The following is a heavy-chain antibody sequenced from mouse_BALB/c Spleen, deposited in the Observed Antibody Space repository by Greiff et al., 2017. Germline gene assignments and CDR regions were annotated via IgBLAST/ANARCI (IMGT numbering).Heavy chain of an antibody. CDR3: ARSLVRGYYAMDY. CDR2: INPYYGST. CDR1: GYSFTDYI. V-gene: IGHV1-39*01. Sequence: VQLKESGPELVKPGASVKISCKASGYSFTDYIMLWVKQSHGKSLEWIGNINPYYGSTSYNLKFKGKATLTVDKSSSTAYMQLNSLTSEDSAVYYCARSLVRGYYAMDYWGQGTSVTVSS. J-gene: IGHJ4*01. D-gene: IGHD2-10*02.